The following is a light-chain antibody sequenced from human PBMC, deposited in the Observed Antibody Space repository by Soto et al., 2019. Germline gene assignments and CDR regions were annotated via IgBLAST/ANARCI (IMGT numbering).Light chain of an antibody. CDR1: QSVSSN. Sequence: EIVMTQSPATLSVSPGERATLSCRASQSVSSNLAWYQQKPGQAPRLLIYRASTRATGIPARFSGSGSGTEFTLTISRLQSEDFAVYYCQHYNNWPTWTFGQGTKVEIK. J-gene: IGKJ1*01. CDR3: QHYNNWPTWT. V-gene: IGKV3-15*01. CDR2: RAS.